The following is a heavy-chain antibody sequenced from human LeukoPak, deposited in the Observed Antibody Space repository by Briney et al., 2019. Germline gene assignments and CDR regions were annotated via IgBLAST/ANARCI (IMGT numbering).Heavy chain of an antibody. CDR3: ARRARYYGSGSYYKGKNWFDP. D-gene: IGHD3-10*01. CDR1: GGSISSYY. J-gene: IGHJ5*02. Sequence: PSETLSLTCTVSGGSISSYYWSWIRQPAGKGLEWIGRIYISGSTNYNPSLKSRVTISVDTSKNQFSLKLSSVTAVDTAVYYCARRARYYGSGSYYKGKNWFDPWGQGTLVTVSS. CDR2: IYISGST. V-gene: IGHV4-4*07.